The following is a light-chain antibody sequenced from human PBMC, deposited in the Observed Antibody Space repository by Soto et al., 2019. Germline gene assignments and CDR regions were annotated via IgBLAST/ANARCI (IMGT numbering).Light chain of an antibody. CDR1: QSISSW. V-gene: IGKV1-5*01. CDR3: PQSYSSLWT. Sequence: VCNSPSTLSSKIRDRFTITCRASQSISSWLAWYQQKPGKAPKLLIYDASSLESGVPSRFSGSGAGTDFTLTISRLQREEFATYYCPQSYSSLWT. J-gene: IGKJ1*01. CDR2: DAS.